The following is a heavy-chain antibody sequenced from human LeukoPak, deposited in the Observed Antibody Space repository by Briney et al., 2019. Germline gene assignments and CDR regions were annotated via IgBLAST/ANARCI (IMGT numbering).Heavy chain of an antibody. D-gene: IGHD6-19*01. Sequence: GGSLRLSCAASGFTFSSCGMHWVRPAPGKGLEWVAVISYDGSNKYYADSVKGRFTISRDNSKNTLFLEMNSLRAEDTAVYYCAKALTSGWYLDVFNIWGQGTMVTVSS. V-gene: IGHV3-30*18. CDR1: GFTFSSCG. CDR3: AKALTSGWYLDVFNI. J-gene: IGHJ3*02. CDR2: ISYDGSNK.